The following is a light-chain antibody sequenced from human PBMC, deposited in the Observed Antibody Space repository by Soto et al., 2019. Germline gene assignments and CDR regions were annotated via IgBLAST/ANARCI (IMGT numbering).Light chain of an antibody. J-gene: IGLJ2*01. CDR2: EVT. CDR3: GSYTSTDSLI. CDR1: SNDVGGYNF. Sequence: QSALTQPASVSGSPGQSITISCTGSSNDVGGYNFVSWYQQHPGKAPKLLIYEVTNQPSGISDRFSGSRSGNTASLTISGLQPEDEADYYCGSYTSTDSLIFGGGTKLTVL. V-gene: IGLV2-14*01.